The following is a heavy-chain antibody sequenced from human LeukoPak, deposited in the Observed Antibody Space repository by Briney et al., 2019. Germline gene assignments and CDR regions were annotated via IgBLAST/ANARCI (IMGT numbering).Heavy chain of an antibody. V-gene: IGHV3-74*01. CDR3: ARDGDITMVRGVIITATYYYGMDV. CDR1: GLTFSSYW. Sequence: GSLRLSCAASGLTFSSYWMHWVRQAPGKGLVWVSRINSDGSSTSYADSVKGRFTISRDNAKNTLYLQMNSLRAEDTAVYYCARDGDITMVRGVIITATYYYGMDVWGQGTTVTVSS. D-gene: IGHD3-10*01. J-gene: IGHJ6*02. CDR2: INSDGSST.